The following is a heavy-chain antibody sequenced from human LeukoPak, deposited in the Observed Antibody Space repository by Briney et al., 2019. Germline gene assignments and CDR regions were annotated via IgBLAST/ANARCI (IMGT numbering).Heavy chain of an antibody. CDR1: GYTFTSYA. V-gene: IGHV1-3*01. J-gene: IGHJ6*02. D-gene: IGHD3-9*01. CDR3: ARAITYYDILTGKTYYYYGMDV. CDR2: INAGNGNT. Sequence: ASVKVSCKASGYTFTSYAMHWVRQAPGQRLEWMGWINAGNGNTKYSQKFQGRVTMTRNTSISTAYMELSSLRSEDTAVYYCARAITYYDILTGKTYYYYGMDVWGQGTTVTVSS.